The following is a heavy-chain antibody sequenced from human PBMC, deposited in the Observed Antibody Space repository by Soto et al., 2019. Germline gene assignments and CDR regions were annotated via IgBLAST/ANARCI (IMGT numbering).Heavy chain of an antibody. J-gene: IGHJ4*02. D-gene: IGHD6-13*01. CDR3: ARDVSLIAPAAWV. V-gene: IGHV1-18*01. CDR1: GYTFTTYG. Sequence: QVQLVQSGAAVKKPGASVKVSCKASGYTFTTYGVSWVRQAPGQGLEWMGWISAYNGNTNYAQHLQGRVTMTTDTSTSTSYMDLRSLRSDDTAVYYCARDVSLIAPAAWVWGQGTMVTVSS. CDR2: ISAYNGNT.